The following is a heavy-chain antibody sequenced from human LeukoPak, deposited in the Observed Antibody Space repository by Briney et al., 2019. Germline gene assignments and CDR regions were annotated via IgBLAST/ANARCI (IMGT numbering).Heavy chain of an antibody. Sequence: PSETLSLTCTVSGGSISSYYWSWIRQPPGKGLEWIGYIYYSGSTNYNPSLKSRVTISVGTSKNQFSLKLSSVTAADTAVYYCARESLSSGVGAAFDIRGQGTMVTVSS. CDR2: IYYSGST. CDR1: GGSISSYY. V-gene: IGHV4-59*01. J-gene: IGHJ3*02. D-gene: IGHD6-19*01. CDR3: ARESLSSGVGAAFDI.